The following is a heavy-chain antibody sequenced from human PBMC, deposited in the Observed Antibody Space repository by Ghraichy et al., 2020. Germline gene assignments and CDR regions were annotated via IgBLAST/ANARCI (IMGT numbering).Heavy chain of an antibody. D-gene: IGHD6-19*01. CDR1: GYSISSGYY. Sequence: SETLSLTCTVSGYSISSGYYWGWIRQPPGKGLEWIANIYHSGSTYYNLSPKSRVTISVDTSKNQFSLKLSSVTAADTAVYYCAREGSGNSFDFWGPGTLVTVSS. CDR2: IYHSGST. CDR3: AREGSGNSFDF. V-gene: IGHV4-38-2*02. J-gene: IGHJ4*02.